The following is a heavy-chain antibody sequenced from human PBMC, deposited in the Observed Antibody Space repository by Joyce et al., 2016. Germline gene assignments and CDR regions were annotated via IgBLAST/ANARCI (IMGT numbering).Heavy chain of an antibody. CDR2: IDPSESCT. CDR3: ARQARQLRSFDY. D-gene: IGHD2-2*01. J-gene: IGHJ4*02. CDR1: GYSFTSDW. Sequence: EVQLVQSGAEVKKPGESLRISCKGSGYSFTSDWISWVRQMPGKGLEWMGRIDPSESCTSCSSSVQGDFTIAANKSISTAYLQWSSLKASDTAMYYCARQARQLRSFDYWGQGTLVTVSS. V-gene: IGHV5-10-1*03.